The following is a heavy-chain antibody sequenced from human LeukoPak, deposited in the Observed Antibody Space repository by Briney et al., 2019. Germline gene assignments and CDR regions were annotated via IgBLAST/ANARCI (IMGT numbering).Heavy chain of an antibody. J-gene: IGHJ4*02. V-gene: IGHV3-53*01. Sequence: GGSLRLSCAASGFTVSINYVSWVRQAPGRGLEWVSIVYSGGSTYYADSVKGRFTISRDSYKNTLYLHMNSLRAEDTAVYYCARDRPHGDQKTGELDYWGQGTLVTVSS. CDR1: GFTVSINY. CDR3: ARDRPHGDQKTGELDY. CDR2: VYSGGST. D-gene: IGHD3-16*01.